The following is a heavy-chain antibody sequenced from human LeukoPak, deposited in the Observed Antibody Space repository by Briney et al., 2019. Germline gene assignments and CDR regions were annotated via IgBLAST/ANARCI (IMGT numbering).Heavy chain of an antibody. Sequence: SETLSLTCTVSGGSISSYYWSWIRQPPGKGLEWIGYIYYSGSTNYNPSLKSRVTISVDTSKNQFSLKLSSVTAADTAVYYCASLLGGNDAFDIWGQGTMVTVSS. J-gene: IGHJ3*02. CDR2: IYYSGST. D-gene: IGHD4-23*01. CDR1: GGSISSYY. V-gene: IGHV4-59*01. CDR3: ASLLGGNDAFDI.